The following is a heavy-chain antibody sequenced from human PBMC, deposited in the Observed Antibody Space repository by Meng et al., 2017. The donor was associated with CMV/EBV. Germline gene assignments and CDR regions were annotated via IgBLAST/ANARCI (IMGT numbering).Heavy chain of an antibody. Sequence: GESLKISCAASGFNFSSYDMHWVRQATGKGLEWVSAIGTAGDTYYPGSVKGRFTISRENAKNSLYLQMNSLRAGDTAVYYCARGGPLRGFDIWGQGTMVTVSS. CDR1: GFNFSSYD. CDR3: ARGGPLRGFDI. V-gene: IGHV3-13*01. D-gene: IGHD3-16*01. CDR2: IGTAGDT. J-gene: IGHJ3*02.